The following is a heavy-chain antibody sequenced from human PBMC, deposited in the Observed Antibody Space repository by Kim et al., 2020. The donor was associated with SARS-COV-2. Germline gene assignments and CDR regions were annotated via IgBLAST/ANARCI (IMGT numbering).Heavy chain of an antibody. J-gene: IGHJ3*02. V-gene: IGHV3-23*01. D-gene: IGHD6-13*01. CDR3: AKVSVYSSSRQPSGAFDI. CDR2: ISGSGGST. CDR1: GFTFSSYA. Sequence: GGSLRLSCAASGFTFSSYAMSWVRQAPGKGLEWVSAISGSGGSTYYADSVKGRFTISRDNSKNTLYLQMNSLRAEDTAVYYCAKVSVYSSSRQPSGAFDIWGQGTMVTVSS.